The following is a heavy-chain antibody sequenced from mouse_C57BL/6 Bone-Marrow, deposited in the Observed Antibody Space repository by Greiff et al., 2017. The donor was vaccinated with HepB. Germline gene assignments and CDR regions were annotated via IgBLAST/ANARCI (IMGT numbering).Heavy chain of an antibody. D-gene: IGHD1-1*01. J-gene: IGHJ1*03. CDR3: ARLITTVEKWYFDV. CDR1: GFTFSDYG. CDR2: ISSGSSTI. V-gene: IGHV5-17*01. Sequence: EVMLVESGGGLVKPGGSLKLSCAASGFTFSDYGMHWVRQAPEKGLEWVAYISSGSSTIYYADTVKGRFTISRDNAKNTLFLQMTSLRSEDTAMYYCARLITTVEKWYFDVWGTGTTVTVSS.